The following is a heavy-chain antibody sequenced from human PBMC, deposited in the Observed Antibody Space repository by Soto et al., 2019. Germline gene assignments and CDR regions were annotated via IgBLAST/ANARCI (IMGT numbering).Heavy chain of an antibody. V-gene: IGHV4-59*01. CDR3: ARDITGLTPFDN. CDR1: GGSISNYY. CDR2: ILYSGST. Sequence: SETLSLTCIVSGGSISNYYGSWIRQPPGKGLEWIGYILYSGSTNYNPSLKGRVTLSVDTSKNQFSLKLSSVTAADTAVYYCARDITGLTPFDNWGQGAQVTVSS. D-gene: IGHD1-20*01. J-gene: IGHJ4*01.